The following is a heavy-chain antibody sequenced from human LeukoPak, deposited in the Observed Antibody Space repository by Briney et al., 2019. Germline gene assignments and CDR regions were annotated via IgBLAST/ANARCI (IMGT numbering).Heavy chain of an antibody. Sequence: SGPTLVNPTQTLTLTCTFSGFSLSTNGVGVGWIRQPPGKALEWLALIYWDDDRRYSPSLKSRLAIIKDTSKNQVVLTMTNMDPVDTATYYCAHWSRAYSSPWLLGVFGYWGQGNLVTVSS. D-gene: IGHD5-18*01. CDR3: AHWSRAYSSPWLLGVFGY. V-gene: IGHV2-5*02. CDR1: GFSLSTNGVG. J-gene: IGHJ4*02. CDR2: IYWDDDR.